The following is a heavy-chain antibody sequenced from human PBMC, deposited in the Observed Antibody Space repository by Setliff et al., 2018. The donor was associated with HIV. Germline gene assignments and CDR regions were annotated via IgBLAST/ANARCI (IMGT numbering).Heavy chain of an antibody. CDR2: VDPQDGET. CDR1: GYIFTDYY. J-gene: IGHJ4*02. CDR3: ATSGTYYYGSGSYHASGY. Sequence: ASVKVSCKASGYIFTDYYMHWVQQAPGEGLEWVGRVDPQDGETKYAGKFQGRVTITADTSTDTSDMELSSLRSEDTAVYYCATSGTYYYGSGSYHASGYWGQGTLVTVSS. D-gene: IGHD3-10*01. V-gene: IGHV1-69-2*01.